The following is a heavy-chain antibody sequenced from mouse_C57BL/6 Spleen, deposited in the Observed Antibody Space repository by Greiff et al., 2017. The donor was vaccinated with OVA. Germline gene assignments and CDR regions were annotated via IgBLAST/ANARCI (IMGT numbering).Heavy chain of an antibody. D-gene: IGHD4-1*01. CDR2: ILPGSGST. CDR3: ARGNWDVRFAY. V-gene: IGHV1-9*01. Sequence: QVQLKESGAELMKPGASVKLSCKATGYTFTGYWIEWVKQRPGHGLEWIGEILPGSGSTNYNEKFKGKATFTADTSSNTAYMQLSSLTTEDSAIYYCARGNWDVRFAYWGQGTLVTVSA. CDR1: GYTFTGYW. J-gene: IGHJ3*01.